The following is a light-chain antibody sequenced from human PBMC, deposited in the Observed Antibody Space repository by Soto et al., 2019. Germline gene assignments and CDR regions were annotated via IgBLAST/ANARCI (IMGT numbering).Light chain of an antibody. J-gene: IGLJ2*01. CDR3: ATWDDSLNGVV. V-gene: IGLV1-44*01. CDR1: SSNIGSHT. Sequence: QLVLTQPPSASETPGQRVTISCSGSSSNIGSHTVHWYRQLPGTAPTLLIYSNHQRPSGVPDRFSASKSGTSASLVISGLQSEDEADYYCATWDDSLNGVVFGGGTKLTVL. CDR2: SNH.